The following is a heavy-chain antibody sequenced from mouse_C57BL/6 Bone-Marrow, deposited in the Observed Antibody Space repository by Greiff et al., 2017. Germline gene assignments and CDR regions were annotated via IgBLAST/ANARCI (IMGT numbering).Heavy chain of an antibody. D-gene: IGHD2-2*01. CDR2: ISDGGSYT. Sequence: EVKLMESGGGLVKPGGSLKLSCAASGFTFSSYAMSWVRQTPEKRLEWVATISDGGSYTYYPDNVKGRFTISRDNAKNNLYLQMSHLKSEDTAMYYCARERGGMVTTRGAWFAYWGQGTLVTVSA. V-gene: IGHV5-4*01. CDR1: GFTFSSYA. CDR3: ARERGGMVTTRGAWFAY. J-gene: IGHJ3*01.